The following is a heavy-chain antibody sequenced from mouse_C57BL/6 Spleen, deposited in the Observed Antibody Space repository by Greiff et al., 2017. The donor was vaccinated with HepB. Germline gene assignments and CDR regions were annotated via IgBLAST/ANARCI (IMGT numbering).Heavy chain of an antibody. V-gene: IGHV1-82*01. CDR1: GYAFSSSW. Sequence: VQLQQSGPELVKPGASVKISCKASGYAFSSSWMNWVKQRPGKGLEWIGRIYPGDGDTNYNGKFKGKATLTADKSSSTAYMQLSSLTSEDSAVYFCALYDGYYEDYWGQGTTLTVSS. J-gene: IGHJ2*01. CDR3: ALYDGYYEDY. CDR2: IYPGDGDT. D-gene: IGHD2-3*01.